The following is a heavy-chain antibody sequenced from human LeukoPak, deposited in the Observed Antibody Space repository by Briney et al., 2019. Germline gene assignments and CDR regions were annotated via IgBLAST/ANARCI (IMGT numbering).Heavy chain of an antibody. Sequence: GGSLRLSCAASGFSFSAYSVNWVRQAPGKGLEWVSYISSSSSTIYYADSVKGRFTISRDNAKNSLYLQMNSLRAEDTAVYYCARKLGLGYCTTTSCSVDFWGQGTLVSVSS. J-gene: IGHJ4*02. CDR1: GFSFSAYS. CDR2: ISSSSSTI. D-gene: IGHD2-2*03. V-gene: IGHV3-48*04. CDR3: ARKLGLGYCTTTSCSVDF.